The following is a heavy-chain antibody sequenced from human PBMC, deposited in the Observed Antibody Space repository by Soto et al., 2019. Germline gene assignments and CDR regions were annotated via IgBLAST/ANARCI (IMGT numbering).Heavy chain of an antibody. V-gene: IGHV3-33*08. CDR1: GFTFSSYG. CDR2: IWYDGSNK. CDR3: AREITHWGCSWYDGPFQH. J-gene: IGHJ1*01. Sequence: QVQLVESGGGVVQPGRSLRLSCAASGFTFSSYGMHWVRQAPGKGLEWVAVIWYDGSNKYYADSVKGRFTISRDNSNNRLYLTMNGLRAADTAVCFCAREITHWGCSWYDGPFQHWGQGTLVTVS. D-gene: IGHD6-13*01.